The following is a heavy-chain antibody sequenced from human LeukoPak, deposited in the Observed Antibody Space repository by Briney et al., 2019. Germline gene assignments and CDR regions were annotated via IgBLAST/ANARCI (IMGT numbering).Heavy chain of an antibody. D-gene: IGHD5-18*01. J-gene: IGHJ4*02. CDR2: ISWDGGST. CDR3: AKDVVGYSYGEYDY. CDR1: GFTFDDYA. V-gene: IGHV3-43D*04. Sequence: GGSLRLSCAASGFTFDDYAMHWVRQAPGKGLEWVSLISWDGGSTYYADSVKGRFTISRDNSKNSLYLQMNSLRAEDTALYYCAKDVVGYSYGEYDYWGQGTLVTVSS.